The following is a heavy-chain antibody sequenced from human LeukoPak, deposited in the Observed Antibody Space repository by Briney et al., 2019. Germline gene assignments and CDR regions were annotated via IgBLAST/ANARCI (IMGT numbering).Heavy chain of an antibody. CDR2: MNPNSCNT. V-gene: IGHV1-8*01. Sequence: ASVTVSCKASGYTLTRYDINWLRQATGQGLEWMGWMNPNSCNTGYAQKLQGRVTMPRNTCISTAYMELSSLRSEDTAVYYCASSYAFDIWGQGTMVTVSS. J-gene: IGHJ3*02. CDR1: GYTLTRYD. CDR3: ASSYAFDI.